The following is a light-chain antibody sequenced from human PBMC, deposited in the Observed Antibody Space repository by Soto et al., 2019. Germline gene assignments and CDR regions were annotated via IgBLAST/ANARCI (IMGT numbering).Light chain of an antibody. CDR3: QRYNTVPWT. J-gene: IGKJ1*01. Sequence: DIQMTQSPSSLSAFVGDRVTITCRASLAISNYLAWYQQKPGKVPKLLIYVASTLQSGVPSRFAGIGSGTEFSLTITSLQPEDVAPYYCQRYNTVPWTFGQGTKVEIK. CDR2: VAS. CDR1: LAISNY. V-gene: IGKV1-27*01.